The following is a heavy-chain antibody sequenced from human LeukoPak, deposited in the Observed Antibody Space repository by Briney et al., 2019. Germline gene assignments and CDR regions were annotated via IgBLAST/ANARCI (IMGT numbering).Heavy chain of an antibody. CDR3: ARIHGGGATPTSFDY. V-gene: IGHV4-59*11. J-gene: IGHJ4*02. CDR1: GGSISSHY. Sequence: SETLSLTCTVSGGSISSHYWSWIRQPPGKGLEWIGYIYYSGSTNYNPSLKSRVTISVNTSKNQFSLKLSSVTAADTAVYYCARIHGGGATPTSFDYWGQGTLVTVSS. CDR2: IYYSGST. D-gene: IGHD2-2*01.